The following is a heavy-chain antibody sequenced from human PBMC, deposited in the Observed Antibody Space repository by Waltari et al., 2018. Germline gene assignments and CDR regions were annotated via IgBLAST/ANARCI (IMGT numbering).Heavy chain of an antibody. CDR1: GLTFSTYV. V-gene: IGHV3-23*01. D-gene: IGHD7-27*01. CDR3: ARGSGVDS. J-gene: IGHJ4*02. Sequence: EVQLLESGGGLVQPGGSLRLSCAASGLTFSTYVMNWVRQAPGKGLEWVSSISDAGGIINYADSVKGRFIISRDNSKNTLYLQMNSLRADDTAVYYCARGSGVDSWGQGTLVTISS. CDR2: ISDAGGII.